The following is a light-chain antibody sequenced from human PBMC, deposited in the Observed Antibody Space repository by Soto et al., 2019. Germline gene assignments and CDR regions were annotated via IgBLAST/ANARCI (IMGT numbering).Light chain of an antibody. CDR1: QGISNY. Sequence: DIQMTQSPSSLSASVVDRVTITCRASQGISNYLAWYQQKPGKVPTRLIYAASTFQSGVPSRFSGCGSGTDFTLPISSLQPEQVATYYCQNNNSDPHTFGQGTKLKI. V-gene: IGKV1-27*01. CDR2: AAS. J-gene: IGKJ2*01. CDR3: QNNNSDPHT.